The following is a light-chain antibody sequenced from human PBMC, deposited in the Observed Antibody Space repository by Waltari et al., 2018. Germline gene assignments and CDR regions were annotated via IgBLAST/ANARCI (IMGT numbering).Light chain of an antibody. CDR3: EAWDDSLSGPHVV. J-gene: IGLJ2*01. CDR2: RNN. V-gene: IGLV1-47*01. Sequence: QSVLTQPPSASGTPGQRVTISCSGSSSNIGSNYVYWYQQLPGTAPKLLIYRNNQRPSGVPDRFSGSKSGTSASLAISGLRSEDEADYYCEAWDDSLSGPHVVFGGGTKLTVL. CDR1: SSNIGSNY.